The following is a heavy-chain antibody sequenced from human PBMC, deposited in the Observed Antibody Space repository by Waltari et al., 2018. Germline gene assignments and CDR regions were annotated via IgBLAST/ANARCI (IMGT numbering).Heavy chain of an antibody. CDR3: ARGGIAAARTGYV. J-gene: IGHJ6*04. CDR2: INHSGST. CDR1: GGSFSGYY. D-gene: IGHD6-13*01. Sequence: QVQLQQWGAGLLKPSETLSLTCAVYGGSFSGYYWSWIRQPPGKGLEWIGEINHSGSTNYNPSLKSRVTISVDTSKNQFSLKLSSVTTADTAVYYCARGGIAAARTGYVWGKGTTVTISS. V-gene: IGHV4-34*01.